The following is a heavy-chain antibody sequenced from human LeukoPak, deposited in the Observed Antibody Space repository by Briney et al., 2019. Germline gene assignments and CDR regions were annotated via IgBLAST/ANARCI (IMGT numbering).Heavy chain of an antibody. CDR1: RGSISPNY. V-gene: IGHV4-59*01. Sequence: SETLSLTCTVSRGSISPNYWTWIGQPPGKGLEWIGYIYYIGSTNYNPSLKSRVTISLDTSRNQFSLRLSSVTAADTAVYYCARLLDYDSSGYPDTFDIWGQGTMVTVSS. CDR2: IYYIGST. J-gene: IGHJ3*02. CDR3: ARLLDYDSSGYPDTFDI. D-gene: IGHD3-22*01.